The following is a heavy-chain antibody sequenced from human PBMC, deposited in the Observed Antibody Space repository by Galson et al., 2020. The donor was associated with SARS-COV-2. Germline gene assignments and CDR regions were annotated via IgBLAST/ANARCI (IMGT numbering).Heavy chain of an antibody. CDR1: GFTVTNNY. V-gene: IGHV3-66*02. J-gene: IGHJ6*03. CDR3: ATQTVPDFFYYYMDV. Sequence: GGSLRLSCAASGFTVTNNYITWVRLAPGKGLEWVSVDDGDTLYADSVRGRFTISRDSSKNTVYLQMNSLRADDTALYYCATQTVPDFFYYYMDVWGKGTTVTISS. CDR2: DDGDT. D-gene: IGHD3-3*01.